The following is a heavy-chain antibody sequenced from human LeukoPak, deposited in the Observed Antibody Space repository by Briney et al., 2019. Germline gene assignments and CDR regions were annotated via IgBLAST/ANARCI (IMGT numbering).Heavy chain of an antibody. D-gene: IGHD2-2*01. CDR2: ISSSSSYI. CDR1: GFTFSSYS. V-gene: IGHV3-21*01. Sequence: PGGSLRLSCAASGFTFSSYSMNWVRQAPGKGLEWVSSISSSSSYIYYADSVKGRFTISRDNAKNSLYLQMNSLRAEDTAVYYCARMDCSSTSCYAIRRPHLAYGMDVWGQGTTVTVSS. CDR3: ARMDCSSTSCYAIRRPHLAYGMDV. J-gene: IGHJ6*02.